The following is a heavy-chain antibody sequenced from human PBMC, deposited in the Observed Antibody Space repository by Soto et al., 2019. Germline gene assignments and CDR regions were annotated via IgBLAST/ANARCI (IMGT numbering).Heavy chain of an antibody. D-gene: IGHD3-22*01. CDR3: ARVHYYDSSGYYGY. CDR1: GYTFAIYG. J-gene: IGHJ4*02. Sequence: QVQLVQSGAEVKKPGASVKVSCKASGYTFAIYGISWVRQAPGQGLEWMGWISGYNGNTDYAQNLQDRAALTADASASPVYMELGSLRSYHSAVDYAARVHYYDSSGYYGYWGQRTLITVSS. V-gene: IGHV1-18*04. CDR2: ISGYNGNT.